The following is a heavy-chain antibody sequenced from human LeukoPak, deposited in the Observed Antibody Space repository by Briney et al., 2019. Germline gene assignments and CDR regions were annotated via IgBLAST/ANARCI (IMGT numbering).Heavy chain of an antibody. D-gene: IGHD3-10*01. J-gene: IGHJ4*02. CDR2: IHHSGSI. CDR1: GYSISSGYY. CDR3: ARGGDRSFDY. V-gene: IGHV4-38-2*02. Sequence: SETLSLTCTVSGYSISSGYYWAWIRQPPGKGLEWIAEIHHSGSINYNPSLKSRVTISVDKAKNQFSLNLNSVTAADTAVYYCARGGDRSFDYWGQGTLVTVSS.